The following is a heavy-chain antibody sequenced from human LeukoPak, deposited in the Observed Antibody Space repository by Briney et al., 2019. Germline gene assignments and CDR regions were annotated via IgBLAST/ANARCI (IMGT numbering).Heavy chain of an antibody. CDR3: ARDRSVVVPENWFDP. D-gene: IGHD2-2*01. J-gene: IGHJ5*02. V-gene: IGHV1-18*01. CDR1: GYTFTSYG. Sequence: ASVKVSCKASGYTFTSYGISWVRQAPGQGLEWMGWISAYNGNTNYAQKLQGRVTMTTDTSTSTAYMELRSLRSDDTAVYYCARDRSVVVPENWFDPWGQGTLVTVS. CDR2: ISAYNGNT.